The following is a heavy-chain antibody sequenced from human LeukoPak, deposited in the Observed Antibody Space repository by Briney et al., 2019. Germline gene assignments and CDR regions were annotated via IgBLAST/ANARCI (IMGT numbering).Heavy chain of an antibody. CDR2: IYTSGST. CDR1: GGSISSYY. D-gene: IGHD3-16*02. CDR3: ARGGTFGGVIPDYFDY. V-gene: IGHV4-4*07. Sequence: SENLSLSGADSGGSISSYYWCWLRQPAGKGLEWIGLIYTSGSTNYNPSLKSRVTMSVDTAKNQFSLQLSSVTAADTAVYYCARGGTFGGVIPDYFDYWGQGTLVTVSS. J-gene: IGHJ4*02.